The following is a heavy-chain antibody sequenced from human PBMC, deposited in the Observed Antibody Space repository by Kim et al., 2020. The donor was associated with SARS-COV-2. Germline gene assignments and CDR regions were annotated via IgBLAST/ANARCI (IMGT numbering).Heavy chain of an antibody. V-gene: IGHV1-3*01. CDR3: ARARSYSSGHYEHCDH. Sequence: ASGKVSCKTSGYTFTTYTIHWVRQAPGQRLEWMGCINAGNGNTKSSQKVQGRVTITRDTSASTVYVERSSMRSEDTAVYYCARARSYSSGHYEHCDHWGRGTLVPVSS. CDR2: INAGNGNT. CDR1: GYTFTTYT. D-gene: IGHD3-10*01. J-gene: IGHJ2*01.